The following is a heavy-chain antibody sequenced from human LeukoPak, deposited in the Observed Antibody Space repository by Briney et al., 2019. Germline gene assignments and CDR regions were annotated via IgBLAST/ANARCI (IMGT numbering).Heavy chain of an antibody. V-gene: IGHV3-11*01. J-gene: IGHJ3*02. Sequence: GGSLRLSCAASGFTFSDYYMGWIRQAPGKGLEWVSYISGSGTIIFYADSMKGRFTISRDNAKNSLYLQMNSLRAEDTAVYYCGRDLGLTGTKRSFDIWGQGTMVTVSS. CDR3: GRDLGLTGTKRSFDI. CDR1: GFTFSDYY. D-gene: IGHD1-7*01. CDR2: ISGSGTII.